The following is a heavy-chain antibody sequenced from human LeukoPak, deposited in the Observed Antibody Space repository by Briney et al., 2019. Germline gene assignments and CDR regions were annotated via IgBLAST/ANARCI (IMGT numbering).Heavy chain of an antibody. CDR3: ATRSLRFLEWLLGV. D-gene: IGHD3-3*01. J-gene: IGHJ4*02. CDR2: IRYDGSNK. Sequence: PGGSLRLSCAASGFTFSSYGMHWVRQAPGKGLEWVAFIRYDGSNKYYADSVKGRFTISRDNSKNTLYLQMNSLRAEDTAVYYCATRSLRFLEWLLGVWGQGTLVTVSS. CDR1: GFTFSSYG. V-gene: IGHV3-30*02.